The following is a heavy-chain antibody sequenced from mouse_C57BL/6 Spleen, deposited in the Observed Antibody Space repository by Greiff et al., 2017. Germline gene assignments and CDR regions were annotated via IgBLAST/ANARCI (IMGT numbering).Heavy chain of an antibody. CDR2: IYPGNSDT. V-gene: IGHV1-5*01. Sequence: EVQLQQSGTVLARPGASVKMSCKTSGYTFTSYWMHWVKQRPGQGLEWIGAIYPGNSDTSYNQKFTGKAKLTAVTSASTAYMELSSLTNEDSAVYYCTRYYGSSLGYFDYWGQGTTLTVSS. J-gene: IGHJ2*01. CDR1: GYTFTSYW. CDR3: TRYYGSSLGYFDY. D-gene: IGHD1-1*01.